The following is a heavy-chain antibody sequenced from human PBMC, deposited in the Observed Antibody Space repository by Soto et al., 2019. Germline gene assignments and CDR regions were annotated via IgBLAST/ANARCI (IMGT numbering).Heavy chain of an antibody. V-gene: IGHV4-34*01. CDR3: ARASSWYHFDY. J-gene: IGHJ4*02. CDR1: GGSFSGYY. CDR2: INHSGST. D-gene: IGHD6-13*01. Sequence: SETLSLTCAVYGGSFSGYYWSWIRQPPGKGLEWIGEINHSGSTNYNPSLKSRVTISVDTSKNQFSLKLSSVTAADTAVYYCARASSWYHFDYWGQGTLVTVSS.